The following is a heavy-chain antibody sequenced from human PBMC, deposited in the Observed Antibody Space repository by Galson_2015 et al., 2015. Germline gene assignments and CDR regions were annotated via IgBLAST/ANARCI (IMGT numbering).Heavy chain of an antibody. Sequence: SLRLSCAASGFTFSSYSMNWVRQAPGKGLEWVSSISSSSSYIYYADSVKGRFTISRDNAKNSLYLQMNSLRAEDTAAYYCARDFVRIEGGVYGMDVWGQGTTVTVSS. V-gene: IGHV3-21*01. J-gene: IGHJ6*02. CDR1: GFTFSSYS. CDR3: ARDFVRIEGGVYGMDV. CDR2: ISSSSSYI. D-gene: IGHD2-15*01.